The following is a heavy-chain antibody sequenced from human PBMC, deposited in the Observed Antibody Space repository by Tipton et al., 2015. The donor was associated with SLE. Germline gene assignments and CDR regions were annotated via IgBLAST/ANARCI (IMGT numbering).Heavy chain of an antibody. CDR3: ARDVAVADTWFDP. CDR1: GFTFSSYW. J-gene: IGHJ5*02. Sequence: SLRLSCAASGFTFSSYWMSWVRQAPGKGLEWVASMREDGIEKYYVDSVEGRFTISRDNAKKSLYLQMNSLRAEDTAVYHCARDVAVADTWFDPWGQGTLVTVSS. D-gene: IGHD6-19*01. CDR2: MREDGIEK. V-gene: IGHV3-7*01.